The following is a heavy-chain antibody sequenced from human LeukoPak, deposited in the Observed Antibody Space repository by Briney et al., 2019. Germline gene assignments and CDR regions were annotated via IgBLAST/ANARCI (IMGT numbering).Heavy chain of an antibody. J-gene: IGHJ6*02. Sequence: SETLSLTCTVSGVSISSYYWSWIRQPPGKGLEWIGYIYYSGSTNYNPSLKSRVTVSVDTSKNQFSLKLSSVTAADTAVYYCARDRSIRFRVAYYYGMDVWGQGTTVTVSS. CDR1: GVSISSYY. CDR2: IYYSGST. CDR3: ARDRSIRFRVAYYYGMDV. V-gene: IGHV4-59*01. D-gene: IGHD3-3*01.